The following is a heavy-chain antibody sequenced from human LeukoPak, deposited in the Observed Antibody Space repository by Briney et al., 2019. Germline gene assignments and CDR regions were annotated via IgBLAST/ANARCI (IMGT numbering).Heavy chain of an antibody. CDR3: ARDTIVVVTFDI. Sequence: PGRSLRLSCAASGFTFSSYAMHWVRQAPGKGLEWVAVISYDGSNKYYADSVKGRSTISRDNSKNTLYLQMNSLRAEDTAVYYCARDTIVVVTFDIWGQGTMVTVSS. J-gene: IGHJ3*02. CDR2: ISYDGSNK. CDR1: GFTFSSYA. D-gene: IGHD2-2*01. V-gene: IGHV3-30-3*01.